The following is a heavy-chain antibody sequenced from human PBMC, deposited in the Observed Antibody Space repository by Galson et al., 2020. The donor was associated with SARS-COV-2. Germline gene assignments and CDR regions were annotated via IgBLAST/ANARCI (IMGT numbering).Heavy chain of an antibody. CDR1: GFTFHDYA. Sequence: SLKISCAASGFTFHDYAMHWVRQAPGKGLEWVSGISWNSGSIGYADSVKGRFTISRDNAKNSLYLQMNSLRAEDTALYYCAAYYDYVWGSYRHTPHWGQGTLVTVSS. V-gene: IGHV3-9*01. CDR3: AAYYDYVWGSYRHTPH. J-gene: IGHJ4*02. D-gene: IGHD3-16*02. CDR2: ISWNSGSI.